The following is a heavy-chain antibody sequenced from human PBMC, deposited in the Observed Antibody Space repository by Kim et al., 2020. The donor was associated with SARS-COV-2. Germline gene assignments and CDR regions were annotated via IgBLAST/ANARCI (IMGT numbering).Heavy chain of an antibody. CDR2: IGGSGAST. CDR1: GFSFSSNA. D-gene: IGHD3-10*01. Sequence: GGSLRLSCAASGFSFSSNAMNWVRQAPGKGLEWVSGIGGSGASTYYADSVKGRFTISRDISKNTMYLQMNSLRAEDTAVYYCAKFPLWFGGGMDVWGQRT. CDR3: AKFPLWFGGGMDV. J-gene: IGHJ6*02. V-gene: IGHV3-23*01.